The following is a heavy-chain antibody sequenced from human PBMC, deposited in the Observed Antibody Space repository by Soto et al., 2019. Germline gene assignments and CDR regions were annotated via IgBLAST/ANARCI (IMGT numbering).Heavy chain of an antibody. CDR2: IYYSGST. J-gene: IGHJ4*02. Sequence: SETLSLTCTVSGGSISSYYWSWIRQPPGKGLEWIGYIYYSGSTNYNPSLKSRVTISVDTSISTAYMELSSLRSEDTAVYYCARGRKGYLKTGEIDYWGQGTLVTV. D-gene: IGHD5-18*01. CDR3: ARGRKGYLKTGEIDY. CDR1: GGSISSYY. V-gene: IGHV4-59*01.